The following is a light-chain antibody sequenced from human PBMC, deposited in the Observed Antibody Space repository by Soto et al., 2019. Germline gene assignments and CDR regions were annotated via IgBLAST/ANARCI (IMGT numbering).Light chain of an antibody. CDR3: SSFVSTYTLL. CDR1: SSDIGVFNY. CDR2: EVT. J-gene: IGLJ2*01. Sequence: QSALTQPASVSGSPGQSITISCTGSSSDIGVFNYVSWYQQTPGNAPKIIIFEVTNRPSGVSNRFSGSKSGNTASLTISGLQAEDEADYYCSSFVSTYTLLFGGGTKLTVL. V-gene: IGLV2-14*01.